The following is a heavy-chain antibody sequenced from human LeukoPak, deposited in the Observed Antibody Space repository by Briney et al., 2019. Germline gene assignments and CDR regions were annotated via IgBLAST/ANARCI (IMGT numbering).Heavy chain of an antibody. D-gene: IGHD2-2*01. V-gene: IGHV1-24*01. CDR3: ATNIVVVPAAMHDAFDI. J-gene: IGHJ3*02. Sequence: PGGSLRLSCAASGFTFSDYYMSRIRQAPGKGLEWMGGFDPEDGETIYAQKFQGRVTMTEDTSTDTAYMELSSLRSEDTAVYYCATNIVVVPAAMHDAFDIWGQGTMVTVSS. CDR1: GFTFSDYY. CDR2: FDPEDGET.